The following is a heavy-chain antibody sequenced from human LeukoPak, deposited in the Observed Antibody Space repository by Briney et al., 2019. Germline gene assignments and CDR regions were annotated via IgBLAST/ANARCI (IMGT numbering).Heavy chain of an antibody. D-gene: IGHD2-2*01. J-gene: IGHJ5*02. CDR3: ARGSGYCSSTSCYEYWFDP. V-gene: IGHV4-61*01. CDR1: GGSVSDNNFF. Sequence: SETLSLTCTVSGGSVSDNNFFWNWIRQPPGKGLEWIGYIYYSGSTNYNPSLKSRVTISVDTSKNQFSLKLSSVTAADTAVYYCARGSGYCSSTSCYEYWFDPWGQGTLVTVSS. CDR2: IYYSGST.